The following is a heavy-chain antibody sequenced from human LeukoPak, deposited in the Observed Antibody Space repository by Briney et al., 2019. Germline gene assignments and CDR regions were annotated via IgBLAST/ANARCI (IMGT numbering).Heavy chain of an antibody. Sequence: GESLQISCKGSGYSFTSYWIGWVRQMPGKGLEWMGIIYPGDSESRYRPSFQGQVTFSADKSISTAYLQWSSLKASDTAMYYCARHSVATGFDYWGQGTLVTVSS. CDR1: GYSFTSYW. CDR2: IYPGDSES. D-gene: IGHD5-12*01. J-gene: IGHJ4*02. CDR3: ARHSVATGFDY. V-gene: IGHV5-51*01.